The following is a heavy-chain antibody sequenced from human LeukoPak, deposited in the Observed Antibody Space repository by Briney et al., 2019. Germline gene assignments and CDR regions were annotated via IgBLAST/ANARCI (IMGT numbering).Heavy chain of an antibody. J-gene: IGHJ5*02. V-gene: IGHV1-8*01. Sequence: ASMKVSCKASGYTFTSYDINWVRQATGQGLEWMGWMNPNSGNTGYAQKFQGRVAMTRNTSISTAYMELSSLRSEDTAVYYCARGRFPTKAYCSSTSCYKVDNWFDPWGQGTLVTVSS. CDR2: MNPNSGNT. CDR1: GYTFTSYD. CDR3: ARGRFPTKAYCSSTSCYKVDNWFDP. D-gene: IGHD2-2*02.